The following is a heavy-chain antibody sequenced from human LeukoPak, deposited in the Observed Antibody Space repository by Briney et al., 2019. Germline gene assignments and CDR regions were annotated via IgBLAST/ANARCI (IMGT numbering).Heavy chain of an antibody. CDR1: GGSISSYY. V-gene: IGHV4-59*01. D-gene: IGHD2-21*02. J-gene: IGHJ4*02. CDR3: ARGKAPHYCGGDRYSFDY. Sequence: LETLSLTCTVSGGSISSYYWSWIRQPRGKGLEWIGYIYYSGSTNYNPSLKSRVTISVDTSKNQFSLKLSSVTAADTAVYYCARGKAPHYCGGDRYSFDYWGQGTLVTVSS. CDR2: IYYSGST.